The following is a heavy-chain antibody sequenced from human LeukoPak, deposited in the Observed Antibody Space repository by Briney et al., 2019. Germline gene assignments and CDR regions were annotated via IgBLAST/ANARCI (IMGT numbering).Heavy chain of an antibody. J-gene: IGHJ4*02. CDR3: ASANPTPRGINFDS. V-gene: IGHV3-23*01. CDR2: INGADYST. CDR1: GFTFRTSA. Sequence: PGGSLRFSCAASGFTFRTSARSWGRQAPEKGLQGVSSINGADYSTYYADSVKGRFAISRDSSKNILYLQMNSLRTDDTAIYYCASANPTPRGINFDSWGQGTLVTVSS. D-gene: IGHD3-10*01.